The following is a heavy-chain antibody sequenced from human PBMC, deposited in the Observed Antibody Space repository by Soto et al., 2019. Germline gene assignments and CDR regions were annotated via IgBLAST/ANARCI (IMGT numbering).Heavy chain of an antibody. CDR2: VYYGGTT. Sequence: SETLSLTCAVYGGSFSGYYWSWIRQPPGKRLEWIGYVYYGGTTNYNPSLKSRVTISVDTSKNQFSLKLISVTAADTAVYYCARDRRVSGHSSPDYYYLDVWGKGTTVTVSS. D-gene: IGHD1-26*01. CDR1: GGSFSGYY. J-gene: IGHJ6*03. CDR3: ARDRRVSGHSSPDYYYLDV. V-gene: IGHV4-59*12.